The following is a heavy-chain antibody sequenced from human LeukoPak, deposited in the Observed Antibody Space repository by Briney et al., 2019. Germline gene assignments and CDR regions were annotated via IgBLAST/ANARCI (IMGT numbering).Heavy chain of an antibody. J-gene: IGHJ3*02. Sequence: SQTLSPTCAVSGGSISSGGYSWSWIRQPPGKGLEWIVYIYHSGSTYYNPSLKSRVTISVDRSKNQFSLQLSSVAAADTAVYYCARGGDLSAFDIWGQGTMVTVSS. D-gene: IGHD2-21*02. CDR2: IYHSGST. CDR3: ARGGDLSAFDI. V-gene: IGHV4-30-2*01. CDR1: GGSISSGGYS.